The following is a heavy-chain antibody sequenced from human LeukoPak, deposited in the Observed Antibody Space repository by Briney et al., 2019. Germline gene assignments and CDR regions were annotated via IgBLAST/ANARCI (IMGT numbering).Heavy chain of an antibody. J-gene: IGHJ4*02. Sequence: GRSLRLSCAASGFTFSSYAMHWVRQAPGKGLEWVAVISYDGSNKYYADFVKGRFTISRDNSKNTLYLQMNSLRAEDTAVYYCARDGGYSYAQGYFDYWGQGTLVTVSS. V-gene: IGHV3-30-3*01. CDR2: ISYDGSNK. CDR1: GFTFSSYA. D-gene: IGHD5-18*01. CDR3: ARDGGYSYAQGYFDY.